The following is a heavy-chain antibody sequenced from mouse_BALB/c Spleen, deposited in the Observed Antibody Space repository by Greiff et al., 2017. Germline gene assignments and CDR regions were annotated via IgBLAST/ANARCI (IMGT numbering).Heavy chain of an antibody. D-gene: IGHD4-1*01. V-gene: IGHV1-7*01. Sequence: QVQLQQSGAELAKPGASVKMSCKASGYTFTSYWMHWVKQRPGQGLEWIGYINPSTGYTEYNQKFKDKATLTADKSSSTAYMQLSSLTSEDSAVYYCARSNWDPAWFAYWGQGTLVTVSA. CDR3: ARSNWDPAWFAY. CDR1: GYTFTSYW. CDR2: INPSTGYT. J-gene: IGHJ3*01.